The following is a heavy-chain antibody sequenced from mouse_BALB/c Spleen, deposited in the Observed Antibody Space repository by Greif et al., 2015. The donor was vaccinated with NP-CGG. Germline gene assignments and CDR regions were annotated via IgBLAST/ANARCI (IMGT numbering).Heavy chain of an antibody. CDR3: ARTTVVAYYAMDY. Sequence: EVKVVESGGGLVQPGGSRKLSCAASGFTFSSFGMHWVRQAPEKGLEWVAYTSSGSSTIYYADTVKGRFTISRDNPKNTLFLQMTSLRSEDTAMYYCARTTVVAYYAMDYWGQGTSVTVSS. J-gene: IGHJ4*01. V-gene: IGHV5-17*02. D-gene: IGHD1-1*01. CDR2: TSSGSSTI. CDR1: GFTFSSFG.